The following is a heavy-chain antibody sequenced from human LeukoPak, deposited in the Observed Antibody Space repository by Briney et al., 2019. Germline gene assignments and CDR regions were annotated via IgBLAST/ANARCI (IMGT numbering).Heavy chain of an antibody. Sequence: ASVKVSCKVSGYTLTELSMHWVRQAPGKGLEWIGGFDPEGGETIYAQKFQGRVTMTEDTSTDTAYMELSSLRSEDTAVYYCATGGIDYYGSGSYYRFDYWGQGTLVTVSS. CDR2: FDPEGGET. V-gene: IGHV1-24*01. D-gene: IGHD3-10*01. CDR3: ATGGIDYYGSGSYYRFDY. CDR1: GYTLTELS. J-gene: IGHJ4*02.